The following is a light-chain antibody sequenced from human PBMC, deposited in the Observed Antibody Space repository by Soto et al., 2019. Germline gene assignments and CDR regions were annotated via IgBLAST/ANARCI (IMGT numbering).Light chain of an antibody. Sequence: IWMTQSPSLLSASTGDRVTITCRSSEDISTWLAWYQQKPGKAPKLLIYAASSLQSGVPSRFSGSGSGTDFTLTISSLQPEDFATYYCQHADSFPLITFGQGTRLEIK. CDR2: AAS. V-gene: IGKV1-12*01. J-gene: IGKJ5*01. CDR3: QHADSFPLIT. CDR1: EDISTW.